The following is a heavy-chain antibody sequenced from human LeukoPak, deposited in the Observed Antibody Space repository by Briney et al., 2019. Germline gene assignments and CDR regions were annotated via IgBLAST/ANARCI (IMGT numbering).Heavy chain of an antibody. CDR3: AREVLATSYFDY. V-gene: IGHV4-39*07. J-gene: IGHJ4*02. D-gene: IGHD5-12*01. Sequence: SETLSLTCTVSGGSISSYYWSWIRQPPGKGLEWIGTIYYSGSTYYKPSLKSRVTISVDTSKKQFSLKLSSVTAADTAVYYCAREVLATSYFDYWGQGTLVTVSS. CDR1: GGSISSYY. CDR2: IYYSGST.